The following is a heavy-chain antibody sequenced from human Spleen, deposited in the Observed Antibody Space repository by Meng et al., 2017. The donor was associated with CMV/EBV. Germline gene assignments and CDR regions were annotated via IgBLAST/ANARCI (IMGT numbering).Heavy chain of an antibody. CDR1: GGSISSYY. D-gene: IGHD1-1*01. J-gene: IGHJ4*02. CDR2: VYYSGST. CDR3: AGVGAYWREDF. Sequence: SETLSLTCTVSGGSISSYYWSWIRQPPGKGLEWIGHVYYSGSTTYNPSLKNRLPISVDTSMNQFSLRLSSVTAADTAVYYCAGVGAYWREDFWGQGTLVTVSS. V-gene: IGHV4-59*01.